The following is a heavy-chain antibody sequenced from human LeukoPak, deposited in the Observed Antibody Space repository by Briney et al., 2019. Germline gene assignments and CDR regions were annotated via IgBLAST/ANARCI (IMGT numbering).Heavy chain of an antibody. CDR3: AKDRGFYGSGSYYFGY. V-gene: IGHV3-30*02. J-gene: IGHJ4*02. CDR1: GFTFSSYG. D-gene: IGHD3-10*01. CDR2: IRYDGSNK. Sequence: GGSLRLSCAASGFTFSSYGMHWVRQAPGKGLEWVAFIRYDGSNKYYADSVKGRFTISRGNSKNTLYLQMNSLRAEDTAVYYCAKDRGFYGSGSYYFGYWGQGTLVTVSS.